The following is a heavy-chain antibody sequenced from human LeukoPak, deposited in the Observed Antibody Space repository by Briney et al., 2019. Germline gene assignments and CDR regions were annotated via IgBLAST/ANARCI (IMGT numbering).Heavy chain of an antibody. D-gene: IGHD1-26*01. CDR2: ISTSSLYI. Sequence: GGSLRLSCTASGFTFSSYWMSWVRQAPGKGLEWVSSISTSSLYIYYADSVKGRFTISRDNAKNSLYLQMNSLRAEDTAVYYCASEHSGNYYRPFDYWGQGTLVTVSS. CDR3: ASEHSGNYYRPFDY. CDR1: GFTFSSYW. V-gene: IGHV3-21*01. J-gene: IGHJ4*02.